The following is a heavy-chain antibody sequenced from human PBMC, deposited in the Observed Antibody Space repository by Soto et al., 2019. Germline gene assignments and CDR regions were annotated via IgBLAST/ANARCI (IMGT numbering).Heavy chain of an antibody. D-gene: IGHD6-19*01. J-gene: IGHJ4*02. CDR3: AAEWLDFDY. CDR2: ISAGNGDT. V-gene: IGHV1-3*01. CDR1: GYIFSSYD. Sequence: QVQLVQSGAEVKKPGASVKVFCRTSGYIFSSYDMHWVRQAPGQRLEWMGWISAGNGDTKYSQKFQDRVTITRDTSASTAYMELSSLRSEDTAVYYCAAEWLDFDYWGQGTLVTVSS.